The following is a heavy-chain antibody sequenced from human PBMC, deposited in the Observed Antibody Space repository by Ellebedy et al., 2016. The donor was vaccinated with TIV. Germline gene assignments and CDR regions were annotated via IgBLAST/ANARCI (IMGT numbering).Heavy chain of an antibody. CDR2: TYYRSKWYN. Sequence: SETLSLTCAISGDSVSSNSAAWNWIRQSPSRGLEWLGRTYYRSKWYNDYAVSVKSRITINPDTSKNQFSLQLNSVTPEDTAVYYCAREGFETDIALLQVERGGFDYWGQGTLVTVSS. CDR3: AREGFETDIALLQVERGGFDY. CDR1: GDSVSSNSAA. D-gene: IGHD1-1*01. J-gene: IGHJ4*02. V-gene: IGHV6-1*01.